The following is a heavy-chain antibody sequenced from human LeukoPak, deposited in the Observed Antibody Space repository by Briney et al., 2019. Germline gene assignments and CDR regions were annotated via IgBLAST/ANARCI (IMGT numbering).Heavy chain of an antibody. J-gene: IGHJ4*02. CDR1: GFTFDDYT. CDR2: ISWDGGNT. CDR3: AKDMGRYGSGSSLDY. Sequence: GGSLRLSCAASGFTFDDYTMHWVRQAPGKGLEWVSLISWDGGNTYYADSVKGRFTISRDNSKNSLYLQMNSLRTEDTALYYCAKDMGRYGSGSSLDYWGQGTLVTVSS. D-gene: IGHD3-10*01. V-gene: IGHV3-43*01.